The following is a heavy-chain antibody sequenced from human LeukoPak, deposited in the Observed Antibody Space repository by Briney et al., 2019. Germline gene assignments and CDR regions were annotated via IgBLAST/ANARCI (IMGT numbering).Heavy chain of an antibody. V-gene: IGHV3-23*01. CDR1: GFTFSVFA. D-gene: IGHD2-15*01. CDR2: ISAGSSNK. CDR3: AKGKAVVGAAGPDY. J-gene: IGHJ4*02. Sequence: GGSLRLSCAASGFTFSVFAMIWVRQAPGKGLQWVSSISAGSSNKYFAASVKGRFTISKDNSKNALYLQMNSLRAEDTAIYYCAKGKAVVGAAGPDYWGQGTLVTVSS.